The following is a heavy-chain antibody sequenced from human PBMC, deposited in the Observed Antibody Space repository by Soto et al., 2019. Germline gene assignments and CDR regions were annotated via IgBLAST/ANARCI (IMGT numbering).Heavy chain of an antibody. CDR1: GFSLSTSGAG. CDR2: ISWKDEK. J-gene: IGHJ4*02. V-gene: IGHV2-5*01. D-gene: IGHD1-26*01. Sequence: QITLKESGPTLVKPTQTLTVTCTFSGFSLSTSGAGVGWIRQSPGKAPEWLALISWKDEKRYNPGLKIRLTITKDPSKHPVVLTMTDLDPVDTATYFCAHRYGGNYYRWYFDSWRQGTLVTVSA. CDR3: AHRYGGNYYRWYFDS.